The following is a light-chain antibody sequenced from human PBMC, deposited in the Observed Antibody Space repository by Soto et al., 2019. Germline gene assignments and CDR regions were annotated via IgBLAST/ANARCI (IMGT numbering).Light chain of an antibody. CDR1: SGHSTYA. CDR3: QSWDTGIHRV. CDR2: LNSDGSH. J-gene: IGLJ2*01. Sequence: QLVLAQSPSASASLGASVKLTCTLSSGHSTYAIAWHQQQPEKGPRYLMKLNSDGSHTKGDGIPERFSGSSSGAERYLSISSLQSEDEADYYCQSWDTGIHRVFGGGTQLT. V-gene: IGLV4-69*01.